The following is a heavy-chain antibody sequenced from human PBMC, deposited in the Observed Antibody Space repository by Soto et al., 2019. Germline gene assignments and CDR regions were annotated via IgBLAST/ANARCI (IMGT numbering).Heavy chain of an antibody. J-gene: IGHJ4*02. CDR1: EYTFTGYY. Sequence: QVQLVQSGAEVKKPGASVKVSCKASEYTFTGYYMHWVRQAPGQGLEWMGWIDPNSGGTNYAQKFQGWVTMTRDTSISTAYMELSRLRSDDTAVYYCARDARGDEAPMDYWGQGTLVTVSS. V-gene: IGHV1-2*04. CDR2: IDPNSGGT. CDR3: ARDARGDEAPMDY.